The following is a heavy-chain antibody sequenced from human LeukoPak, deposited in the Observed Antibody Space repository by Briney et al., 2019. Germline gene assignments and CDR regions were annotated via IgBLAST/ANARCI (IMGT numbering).Heavy chain of an antibody. D-gene: IGHD5-12*01. Sequence: ASVKVSCKASGYTFTGYYMHWVRQAPGQGLEWMGWINPNSGGTNYAQKFRGWVTMTRDTSISTAYMELSRLRSDDTAVYYCARQAGYDLDWFDPWGQGTLVTVSS. V-gene: IGHV1-2*04. J-gene: IGHJ5*02. CDR1: GYTFTGYY. CDR2: INPNSGGT. CDR3: ARQAGYDLDWFDP.